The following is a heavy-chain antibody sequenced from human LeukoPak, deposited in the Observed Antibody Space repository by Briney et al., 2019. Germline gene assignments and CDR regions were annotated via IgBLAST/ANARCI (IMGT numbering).Heavy chain of an antibody. CDR3: AREGRSNPFDY. Sequence: SETLSLTCTVSGGSISSGSYYWSWIRQPAGEGLEWIGRIYTSGSTNYNPSLKSRVTISVDTSKNQFSLKLSSVTAADTAVYYCAREGRSNPFDYWGQGTLVTVSS. D-gene: IGHD4-11*01. CDR1: GGSISSGSYY. CDR2: IYTSGST. J-gene: IGHJ4*02. V-gene: IGHV4-61*02.